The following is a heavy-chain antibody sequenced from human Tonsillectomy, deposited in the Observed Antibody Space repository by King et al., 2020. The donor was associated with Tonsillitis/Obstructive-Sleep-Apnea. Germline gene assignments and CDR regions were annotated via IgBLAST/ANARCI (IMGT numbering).Heavy chain of an antibody. CDR3: ARDSMSHYYDSSAYYPFDY. V-gene: IGHV1-18*01. J-gene: IGHJ4*02. Sequence: QLVQSGAEVKKPGASVKVSCKASGYTFTNYGISWVRQAPGQGLEWMGWISAYNGHTNYAQKLQGRLTMTTDTSTSTAYMELRSLRSDDTAVYYCARDSMSHYYDSSAYYPFDYWGQGTLVTVSS. CDR1: GYTFTNYG. D-gene: IGHD3-22*01. CDR2: ISAYNGHT.